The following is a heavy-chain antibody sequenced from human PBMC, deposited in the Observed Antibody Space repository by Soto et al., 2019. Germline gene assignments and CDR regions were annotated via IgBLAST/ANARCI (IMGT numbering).Heavy chain of an antibody. CDR3: ASSYYDSSGPRLYFDY. Sequence: PSETLSLTCTVSGGSVSSGSYYWSWIRQPPGKGLEWIGYIYYSGSTNYNPSLKSRVTISVDTSKNQFSLKLSSVTAADTAVYYCASSYYDSSGPRLYFDYWGQGTLVTVSS. CDR2: IYYSGST. D-gene: IGHD3-22*01. V-gene: IGHV4-61*01. CDR1: GGSVSSGSYY. J-gene: IGHJ4*02.